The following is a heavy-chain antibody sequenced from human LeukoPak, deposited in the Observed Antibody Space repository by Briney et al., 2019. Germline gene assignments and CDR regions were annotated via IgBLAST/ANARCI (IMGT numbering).Heavy chain of an antibody. CDR1: GGSFSGYY. D-gene: IGHD5-12*01. V-gene: IGHV4-34*01. CDR3: ARGRGVYYYYGMDV. Sequence: SETLSLTCAVYGGSFSGYYWSWIRQPPGKGLEWIGEINHSRSTNYNPSLKSRVTISVDTSKNQFSLKLSSVTAADTAVYYCARGRGVYYYYGMDVWGQGTTVTVPS. J-gene: IGHJ6*02. CDR2: INHSRST.